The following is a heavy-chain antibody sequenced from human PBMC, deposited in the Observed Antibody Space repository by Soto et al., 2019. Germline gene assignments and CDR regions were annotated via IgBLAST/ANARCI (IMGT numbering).Heavy chain of an antibody. J-gene: IGHJ4*02. CDR1: GDTFTNFG. V-gene: IGHV1-18*01. D-gene: IGHD3-16*01. CDR2: ISTYNGNT. Sequence: QVQLVQSGAEVKKPWASVKVSCKTSGDTFTNFGISWVRLAPGRGLEWRGWISTYNGNTNHAQKFQGSVTTTTDTSPSTAYMELRSLRSDDTALYYCARGGTPIDSWGQGTLVTVSS. CDR3: ARGGTPIDS.